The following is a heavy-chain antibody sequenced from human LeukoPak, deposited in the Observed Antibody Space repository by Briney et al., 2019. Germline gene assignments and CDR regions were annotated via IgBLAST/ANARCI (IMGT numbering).Heavy chain of an antibody. CDR3: ARKRGYTYGYDH. Sequence: GGSLRLSCAASGFTFSSYWVSWVRQAPGKGLEWVANIKQDGSEKYYVDSVKGRFTISRDNAKNALYLQMNSLRTDDTAVYYCARKRGYTYGYDHWGQGTLVTVS. CDR1: GFTFSSYW. V-gene: IGHV3-7*03. CDR2: IKQDGSEK. D-gene: IGHD5-18*01. J-gene: IGHJ4*02.